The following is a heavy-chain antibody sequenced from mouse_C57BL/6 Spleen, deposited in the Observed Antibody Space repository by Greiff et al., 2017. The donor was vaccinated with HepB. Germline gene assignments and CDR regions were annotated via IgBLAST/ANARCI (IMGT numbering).Heavy chain of an antibody. Sequence: VQLQQSGPELVKPGASVKISCKASGYTFTDYYMNWVKQSHGKSLEWIGDINPNNGGTSYNQKFKGKATLTVDKSSSTAYMELRSLTSEDSAVYYCARQLRLLGYAMDYWGQGTSVTVSS. D-gene: IGHD3-2*02. CDR3: ARQLRLLGYAMDY. CDR2: INPNNGGT. J-gene: IGHJ4*01. CDR1: GYTFTDYY. V-gene: IGHV1-26*01.